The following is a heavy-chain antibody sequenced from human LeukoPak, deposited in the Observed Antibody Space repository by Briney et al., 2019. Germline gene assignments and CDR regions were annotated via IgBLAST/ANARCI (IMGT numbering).Heavy chain of an antibody. CDR2: IYYSGST. J-gene: IGHJ5*02. V-gene: IGHV4-59*08. Sequence: SETLSLTCTVSGGSISSYYWSWIRQPPGKGLEWIGYIYYSGSTNYNPSLKSRVTISVDTSKNQFSLKLSSVTAADTAVYYCARPLDGSSNWFDPWGQGTLVTVSS. D-gene: IGHD3-10*01. CDR1: GGSISSYY. CDR3: ARPLDGSSNWFDP.